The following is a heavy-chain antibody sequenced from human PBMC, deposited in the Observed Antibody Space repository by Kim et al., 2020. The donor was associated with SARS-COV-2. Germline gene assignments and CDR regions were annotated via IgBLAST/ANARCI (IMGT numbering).Heavy chain of an antibody. V-gene: IGHV1-3*01. J-gene: IGHJ6*02. D-gene: IGHD4-17*01. CDR2: GNT. Sequence: GNTKYSQKFPDRVTITRDTSASTAYMELSSLRSEDTAVYYCARATGYGMDVWGQGTTVTVSS. CDR3: ARATGYGMDV.